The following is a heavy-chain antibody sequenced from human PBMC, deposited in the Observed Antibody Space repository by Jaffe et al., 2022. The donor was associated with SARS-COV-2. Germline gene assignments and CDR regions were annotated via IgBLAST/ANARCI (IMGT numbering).Heavy chain of an antibody. CDR2: IRSKAYGGTT. V-gene: IGHV3-49*04. Sequence: EVQLVESGGGLVQPGRSLRLSCTASGFTFGDYAMSWVRQAPGKGLEWVGFIRSKAYGGTTEYAASVKGRFTISRDDSKSIAYLQMNSLKTEDTAVYYCTRVADSGPGKVSLDYWGQGTLVTVSS. D-gene: IGHD6-19*01. CDR1: GFTFGDYA. CDR3: TRVADSGPGKVSLDY. J-gene: IGHJ4*02.